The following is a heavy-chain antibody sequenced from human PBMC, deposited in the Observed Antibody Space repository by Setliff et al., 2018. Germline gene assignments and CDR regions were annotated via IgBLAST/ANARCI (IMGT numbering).Heavy chain of an antibody. V-gene: IGHV4-59*12. CDR1: GVSITTFY. Sequence: SETLSLTCNVSGVSITTFYWTWIRQPPGKGLEWIGFITYSGSANYHPSLKCRVTISLDTSNNQFSLKLSSVTAADTAVYYCARVDDVGSGYENWIDPWGRGTLVTVSS. CDR3: ARVDDVGSGYENWIDP. D-gene: IGHD3-22*01. CDR2: ITYSGSA. J-gene: IGHJ5*02.